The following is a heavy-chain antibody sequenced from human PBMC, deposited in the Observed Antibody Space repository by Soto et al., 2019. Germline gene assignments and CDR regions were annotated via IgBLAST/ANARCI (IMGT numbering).Heavy chain of an antibody. D-gene: IGHD2-15*01. CDR2: INHSGST. J-gene: IGHJ6*03. CDR1: GGSFSGYY. CDR3: ARREYCSGGSCYTPPSYYYYYMDV. V-gene: IGHV4-34*01. Sequence: PSETLSLTCAVYGGSFSGYYWSWIRQPPGKGLEWIGEINHSGSTNYNPSLKSRVTISVDTSKNQFSLKLSSVTAADTAVYYCARREYCSGGSCYTPPSYYYYYMDVWRKGTTVTVSS.